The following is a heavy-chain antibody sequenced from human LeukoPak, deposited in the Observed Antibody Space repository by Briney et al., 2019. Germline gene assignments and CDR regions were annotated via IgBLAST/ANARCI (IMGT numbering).Heavy chain of an antibody. Sequence: PSETLSLTCAVYGGSFSGYYWSWVRQAPGKGLEWVANIKQDGSEKYYVDSVKGRFTISRDNAKNSLYLQMNSLRAEDTAVYYCARGPRGDSSGYYYFYFDYWGQGTLVTVSS. V-gene: IGHV3-7*04. CDR3: ARGPRGDSSGYYYFYFDY. D-gene: IGHD3-22*01. CDR1: GGSFSGYY. CDR2: IKQDGSEK. J-gene: IGHJ4*02.